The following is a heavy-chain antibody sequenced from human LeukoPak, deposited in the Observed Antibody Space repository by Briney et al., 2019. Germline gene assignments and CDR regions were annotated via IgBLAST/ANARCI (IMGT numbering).Heavy chain of an antibody. V-gene: IGHV3-23*01. CDR1: GFTFSSYA. CDR3: ARRARVRMVYFYYFMDI. J-gene: IGHJ6*03. Sequence: GGSLRLSCVASGFTFSSYAMNWVRQAPGEGLEWLSLISDSPDITYYTDSVKGRFTISRSNSNNTVYLQMNNLRAEDTAVYHCARRARVRMVYFYYFMDIWGKGTTVTVSS. D-gene: IGHD2-8*01. CDR2: ISDSPDIT.